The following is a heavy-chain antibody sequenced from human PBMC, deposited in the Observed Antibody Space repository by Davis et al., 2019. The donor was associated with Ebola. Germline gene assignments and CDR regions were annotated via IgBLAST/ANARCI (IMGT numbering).Heavy chain of an antibody. J-gene: IGHJ6*02. Sequence: GESLKISCAASGFTFSSYSMNWVRQAPGKGLEWVSSISSSSYIYYADSVKGRFTISRDNAKNSLYLQMNSLRAEDTAVYYCARDPGYSSSWWYYYYGMDVWGQGTTVTVSS. CDR2: ISSSSYI. V-gene: IGHV3-21*01. CDR3: ARDPGYSSSWWYYYYGMDV. D-gene: IGHD6-13*01. CDR1: GFTFSSYS.